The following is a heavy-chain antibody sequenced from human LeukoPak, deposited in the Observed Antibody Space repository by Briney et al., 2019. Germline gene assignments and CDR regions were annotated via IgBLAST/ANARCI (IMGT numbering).Heavy chain of an antibody. D-gene: IGHD6-19*01. Sequence: NPSETLSLTCTVSGYSISSGYYWGWIRQPPGKGLEWIGSIYHSGSTTYNPSLMSRVTISVDTSKSQFSLKLSSVTAADTAVYYCARTPWYSSGWYGSDYWGQGTLVTVSS. V-gene: IGHV4-38-2*02. CDR3: ARTPWYSSGWYGSDY. J-gene: IGHJ4*02. CDR1: GYSISSGYY. CDR2: IYHSGST.